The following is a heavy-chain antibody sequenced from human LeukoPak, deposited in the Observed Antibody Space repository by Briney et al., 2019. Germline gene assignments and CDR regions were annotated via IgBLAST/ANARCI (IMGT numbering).Heavy chain of an antibody. J-gene: IGHJ3*02. CDR3: AKSTHSSGYDDSFDI. CDR1: GFTFSTYG. Sequence: GGSLRLSCAASGFTFSTYGIHWVRQAPGKGLEWVAVISYDGSNKYYADSVKGRFTISRDNSKNTLYLQMNSLRAEDTAVYYCAKSTHSSGYDDSFDIWGQGTMATVSS. V-gene: IGHV3-30*18. D-gene: IGHD3-22*01. CDR2: ISYDGSNK.